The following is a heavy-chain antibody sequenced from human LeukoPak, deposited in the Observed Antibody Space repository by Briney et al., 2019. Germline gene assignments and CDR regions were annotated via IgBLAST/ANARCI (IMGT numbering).Heavy chain of an antibody. Sequence: SETLSLTCTVSGGSISSYYWSWIRQPPGKGLEWIGYIYYSGSTNYNPSLKSRVTISVDTSKNQFSLKLSSVTAADTAVYYCARDGEATPAFDIWGQGTMVTVSS. V-gene: IGHV4-59*01. D-gene: IGHD2-15*01. CDR2: IYYSGST. J-gene: IGHJ3*02. CDR1: GGSISSYY. CDR3: ARDGEATPAFDI.